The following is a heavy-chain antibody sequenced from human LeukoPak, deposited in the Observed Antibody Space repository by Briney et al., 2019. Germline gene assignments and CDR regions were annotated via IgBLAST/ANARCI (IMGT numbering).Heavy chain of an antibody. CDR1: GGSFSGYY. CDR3: ATEPGYCSGGRCYGGWFDP. D-gene: IGHD2-15*01. V-gene: IGHV4-34*01. CDR2: INHSGST. Sequence: SETLSLTCAVYGGSFSGYYWSWIRQAPGKGLEWIGEINHSGSTNYNPSLESRVTISVDTSKNQFSLKLSSVTAADTAVYYCATEPGYCSGGRCYGGWFDPWGQGTLVTVSS. J-gene: IGHJ5*02.